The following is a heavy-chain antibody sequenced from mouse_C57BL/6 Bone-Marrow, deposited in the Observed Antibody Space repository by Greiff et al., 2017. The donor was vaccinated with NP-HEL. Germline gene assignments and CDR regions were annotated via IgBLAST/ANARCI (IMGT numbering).Heavy chain of an antibody. Sequence: VQLQQSGPELVKPGASVKISCKASGYTFTDYYMNWVKQSHGKSLEWIGDINPNNGGTSYNQKFKGKATLTVDKSSSTAYMELRSLTSEDSAVYYCAKLLREAYWGQGTLVTVSA. V-gene: IGHV1-26*01. J-gene: IGHJ3*01. CDR2: INPNNGGT. D-gene: IGHD1-1*01. CDR1: GYTFTDYY. CDR3: AKLLREAY.